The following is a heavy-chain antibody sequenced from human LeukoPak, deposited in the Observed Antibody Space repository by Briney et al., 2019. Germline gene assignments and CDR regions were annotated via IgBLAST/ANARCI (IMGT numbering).Heavy chain of an antibody. V-gene: IGHV4-61*02. CDR2: IYTSGST. Sequence: SQTLSLTCTVSGGSISSGSYDWGWIRQPAGKGLEGIGRIYTSGSTNYNPSLKSRVTISVDTSKNQFSLKLSSVTAADTAVYYCARARTLWLTLFFASWGQGTLVPVSS. CDR1: GGSISSGSYD. J-gene: IGHJ4*02. D-gene: IGHD5-18*01. CDR3: ARARTLWLTLFFAS.